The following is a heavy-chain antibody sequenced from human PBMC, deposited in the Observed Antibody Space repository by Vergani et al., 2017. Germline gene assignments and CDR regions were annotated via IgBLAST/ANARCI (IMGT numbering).Heavy chain of an antibody. V-gene: IGHV3-48*03. D-gene: IGHD2-15*01. CDR3: ARERAIYDRYCSGGSCPYCYGMDV. J-gene: IGHJ6*02. CDR1: GFTFSSYE. Sequence: VQLVESGGGLVQPGGSLRLSCAASGFTFSSYEMNWVRQAPGKGLEWVSYISSSGSTIYYADSVKGRFTISRDNAKNSLYLQMNSLRAEDTAVYYCARERAIYDRYCSGGSCPYCYGMDVWGQGTTVTGSS. CDR2: ISSSGSTI.